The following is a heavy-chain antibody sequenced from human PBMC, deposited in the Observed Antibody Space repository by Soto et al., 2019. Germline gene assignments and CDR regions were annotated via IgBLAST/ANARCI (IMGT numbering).Heavy chain of an antibody. CDR3: VQGGYYQLNY. Sequence: ASVKVSCKASGYTFTSYYMHWVQQAPGQGLEWMGIINPSTGSTTYAQKFQGRVTMTRDTSTNAVYMDLSSLDSEDTAVYDCVQGGYYQLNYWGQGTLVTVSS. J-gene: IGHJ4*02. V-gene: IGHV1-46*01. D-gene: IGHD3-10*01. CDR1: GYTFTSYY. CDR2: INPSTGST.